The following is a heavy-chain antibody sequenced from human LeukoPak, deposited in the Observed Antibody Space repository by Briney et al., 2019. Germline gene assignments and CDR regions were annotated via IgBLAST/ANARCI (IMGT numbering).Heavy chain of an antibody. D-gene: IGHD3-3*01. CDR2: ISYDGSNK. CDR3: ARGSGFLEWSGWEYFDY. CDR1: GFTFSSYA. J-gene: IGHJ4*02. V-gene: IGHV3-30-3*01. Sequence: GGSLRLSCAASGFTFSSYAMHWVRQAPGKGLEWVAVISYDGSNKYYADSVKGRFTISRDNSKNTLYLQMNSLRAEDTAVYYCARGSGFLEWSGWEYFDYWGQGTLVTVSS.